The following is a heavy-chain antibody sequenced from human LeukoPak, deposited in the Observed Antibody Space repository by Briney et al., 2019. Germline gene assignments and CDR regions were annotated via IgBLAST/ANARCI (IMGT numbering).Heavy chain of an antibody. CDR3: ARDPIVVVGGYFDY. CDR2: INPNSGGT. J-gene: IGHJ4*02. Sequence: ASVKVSCKASGYTFTGYYMHWVRQAPGQGLEWMGWINPNSGGTNYAQKFQGRVTMTRDTSISAAYMELSRLRSDDTAVYYCARDPIVVVGGYFDYWGQGTLVTVSS. V-gene: IGHV1-2*02. D-gene: IGHD2-15*01. CDR1: GYTFTGYY.